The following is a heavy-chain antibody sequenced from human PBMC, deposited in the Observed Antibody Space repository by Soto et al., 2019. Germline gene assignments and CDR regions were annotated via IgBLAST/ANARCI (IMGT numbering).Heavy chain of an antibody. V-gene: IGHV3-30-3*01. D-gene: IGHD1-20*01. CDR3: ARDRVTGTTYYYYGMDV. CDR1: GFTFSSYA. CDR2: ISYDGSNK. J-gene: IGHJ6*02. Sequence: QVPLVESGGGVVQPGRSLRLSCAASGFTFSSYAMHWVRQAPGKGLEWVAVISYDGSNKYYADSVKGRFTISRDNSKNTLYLQMNSLRAEDTAVYYCARDRVTGTTYYYYGMDVWGQGTTVTVSS.